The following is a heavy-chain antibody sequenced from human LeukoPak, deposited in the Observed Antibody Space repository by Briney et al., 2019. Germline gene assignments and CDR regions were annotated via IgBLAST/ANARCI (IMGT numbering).Heavy chain of an antibody. Sequence: TSVKVSCKASGFTFTSSAMQWVRQARGQRLEWIGWIVVVSGNTNYAQKFQGRVTITRDNSTSTVYMELSSLRSEDTAVYYCAAEAAYYYDSRDAFDVWGQGTMVTVSS. CDR2: IVVVSGNT. V-gene: IGHV1-58*02. CDR3: AAEAAYYYDSRDAFDV. CDR1: GFTFTSSA. D-gene: IGHD3-22*01. J-gene: IGHJ3*01.